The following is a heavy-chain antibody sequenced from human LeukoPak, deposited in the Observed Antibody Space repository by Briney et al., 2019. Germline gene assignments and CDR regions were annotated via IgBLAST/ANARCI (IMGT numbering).Heavy chain of an antibody. J-gene: IGHJ4*02. CDR1: GFTFSSYG. Sequence: GGSLRLSCAASGFTFSSYGMHRVRQAPGKGLEWVAVISYDGSNKYYADSVKGRFTISRDNSKNTLYLQMNSLRAEDTAVYYCAKETYNCGGDCPIDYWGQGTLVTVSS. CDR3: AKETYNCGGDCPIDY. D-gene: IGHD2-21*02. CDR2: ISYDGSNK. V-gene: IGHV3-30*18.